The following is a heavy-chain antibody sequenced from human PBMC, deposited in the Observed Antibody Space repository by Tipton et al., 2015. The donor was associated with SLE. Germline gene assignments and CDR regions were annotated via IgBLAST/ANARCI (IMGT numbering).Heavy chain of an antibody. CDR2: IIPTFGAA. D-gene: IGHD3-9*01. Sequence: QLVQSGAEVKKPGSSVRVSCKASGGTFSSYVFGWVRQAPGQGLEWMGGIIPTFGAANYAQQFQGRVTLTTDESTSTAYMELSSLRSEDTAVYYCAREGYFDSDSLHIWGQGTMVTVSA. J-gene: IGHJ3*02. CDR1: GGTFSSYV. V-gene: IGHV1-69*05. CDR3: AREGYFDSDSLHI.